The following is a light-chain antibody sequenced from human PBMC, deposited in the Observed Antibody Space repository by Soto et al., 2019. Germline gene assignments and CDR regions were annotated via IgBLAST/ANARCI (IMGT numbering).Light chain of an antibody. Sequence: QSVLTQPPSLSGSPGRSVTISCTGTSSDVGGYNRVSWYRQPPGTAPKLMIYEVSSRPSGVPDRFSGSKSGNTASLTISGLQAEDEADYYCSSYTSSSTYVFGTGTKVTV. J-gene: IGLJ1*01. CDR1: SSDVGGYNR. CDR2: EVS. CDR3: SSYTSSSTYV. V-gene: IGLV2-18*02.